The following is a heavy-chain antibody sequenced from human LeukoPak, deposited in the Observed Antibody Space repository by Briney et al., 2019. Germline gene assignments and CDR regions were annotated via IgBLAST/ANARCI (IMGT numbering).Heavy chain of an antibody. D-gene: IGHD2-8*01. J-gene: IGHJ4*02. Sequence: GGSLRLSCAASGFSLSSYSMNWVRQAPGKGLEWVSSIRSGSRNIYYADSVKGRFTISRDNAKNSLYLQMNSLRAEDTAVYYCVRDILMVYDSFDYWGQGTLVTVSS. V-gene: IGHV3-21*01. CDR1: GFSLSSYS. CDR3: VRDILMVYDSFDY. CDR2: IRSGSRNI.